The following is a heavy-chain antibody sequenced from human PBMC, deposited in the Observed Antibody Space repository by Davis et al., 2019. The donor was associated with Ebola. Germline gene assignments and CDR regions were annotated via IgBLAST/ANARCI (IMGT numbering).Heavy chain of an antibody. CDR1: GFTFSAYP. D-gene: IGHD3-10*01. CDR3: ARKFSSGTYWIDY. V-gene: IGHV3-64*01. Sequence: PGGSLRLSCAASGFTFSAYPMHWVRQAPGKGLDYVAAISTDGGGTYYANSVKGRFTISRDNSKNTLYLQMGSLRVDDMAVYYCARKFSSGTYWIDYWGRGTLVTVSS. CDR2: ISTDGGGT. J-gene: IGHJ4*02.